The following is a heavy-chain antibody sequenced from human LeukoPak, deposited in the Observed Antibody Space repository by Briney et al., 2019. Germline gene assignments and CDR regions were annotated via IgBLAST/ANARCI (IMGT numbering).Heavy chain of an antibody. V-gene: IGHV1-18*01. Sequence: PAASVKVSCKASGYTFTSYGISWVRQAPGQGLEWMGWISAYNGNTNYAQKLQGRVTMTTDTSTSTAYMELRSLRSDDTAVYYCARVSSVAEVNLAHYGAYNYYDSSGYYTHWGQGTLVTVST. D-gene: IGHD3-22*01. CDR3: ARVSSVAEVNLAHYGAYNYYDSSGYYTH. CDR2: ISAYNGNT. CDR1: GYTFTSYG. J-gene: IGHJ4*02.